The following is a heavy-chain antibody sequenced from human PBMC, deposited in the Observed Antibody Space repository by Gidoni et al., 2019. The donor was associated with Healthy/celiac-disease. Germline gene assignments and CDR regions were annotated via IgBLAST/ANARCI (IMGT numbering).Heavy chain of an antibody. CDR1: GGPFSSYA. CDR2: IIPILGIA. CDR3: ARGGGQGTSWVLGWFDP. D-gene: IGHD2-2*01. V-gene: IGHV1-69*04. J-gene: IGHJ5*02. Sequence: QVQLVQSGAEVQKPGSSVKVSCKASGGPFSSYAISWVRQAPGQGLEWMGRIIPILGIANYAQKFQGRVTITADKSTSTAYMELSSLRSEDTAVYYCARGGGQGTSWVLGWFDPWGQGTLVTVSS.